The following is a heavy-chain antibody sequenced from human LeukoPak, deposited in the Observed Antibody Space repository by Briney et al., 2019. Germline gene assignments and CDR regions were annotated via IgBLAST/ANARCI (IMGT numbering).Heavy chain of an antibody. D-gene: IGHD3-10*01. CDR1: GYTFTSYG. J-gene: IGHJ6*02. V-gene: IGHV1-18*01. Sequence: ASVKVSCKASGYTFTSYGISWVRQAPGQGLEWMGWISAYNGNTNYAQKLQGRVTMTTDTSTSTAYMELRSLRSDDTAVYYCARDKYYYGSGSYYNRFLQGYYYYGMDVWGQGTTVTVSS. CDR3: ARDKYYYGSGSYYNRFLQGYYYYGMDV. CDR2: ISAYNGNT.